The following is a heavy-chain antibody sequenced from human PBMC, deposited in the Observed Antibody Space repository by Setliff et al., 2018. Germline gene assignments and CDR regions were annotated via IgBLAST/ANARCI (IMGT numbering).Heavy chain of an antibody. J-gene: IGHJ4*02. CDR1: GFTFSSYA. CDR2: IKEDGSEK. Sequence: GGSLRLSCAASGFTFSSYAMSWVRQVPGKGLEWVANIKEDGSEKYYVDSVKGRFTISRDNAKNSLDLQMDSLRAEDTAVYYCARDPHFDSWGQGTLVTVSS. CDR3: ARDPHFDS. V-gene: IGHV3-7*01.